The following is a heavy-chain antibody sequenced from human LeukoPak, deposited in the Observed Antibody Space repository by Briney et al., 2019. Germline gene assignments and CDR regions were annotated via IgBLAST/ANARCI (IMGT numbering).Heavy chain of an antibody. D-gene: IGHD2-15*01. CDR3: ARDGYCSGGSCSYNAFDI. Sequence: ASVKVSCKASGYTLTGYYMHRVRQAPGQGLEWMGWINPNSGGTNYAQKFQGRVTMTRDTSISTAYMELSRLRSDDTAVYYCARDGYCSGGSCSYNAFDIWGQGTMVTVSS. CDR2: INPNSGGT. V-gene: IGHV1-2*02. J-gene: IGHJ3*02. CDR1: GYTLTGYY.